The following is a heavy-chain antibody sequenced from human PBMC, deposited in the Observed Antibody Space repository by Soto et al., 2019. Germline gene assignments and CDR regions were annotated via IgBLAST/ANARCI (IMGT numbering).Heavy chain of an antibody. D-gene: IGHD2-15*01. CDR2: IYPGDSDT. J-gene: IGHJ4*02. V-gene: IGHV5-51*01. CDR1: GYSFTSYW. Sequence: GESLKISCKGSGYSFTSYWIGWVRQMPGKGLEWMGIIYPGDSDTRYSPSFQGQVTISADKSISTAYLQWSSLKASDTAMYYCARLREDIVVVVAGYFDYWGQGTLVTVSS. CDR3: ARLREDIVVVVAGYFDY.